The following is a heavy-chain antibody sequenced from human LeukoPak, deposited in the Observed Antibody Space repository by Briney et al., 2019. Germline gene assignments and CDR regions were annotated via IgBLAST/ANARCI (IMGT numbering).Heavy chain of an antibody. V-gene: IGHV3-74*01. D-gene: IGHD5-12*01. Sequence: GGSLRLSCAASGVTVSSYWRHWVRQVPGKGLEWLARINNDGVSTSYADSVKGRFTISRDNAKNTLYLRMNSLRAEDTAIYYCARKPLSGGYGGTIDYWGQGTLVTVSS. CDR2: INNDGVST. J-gene: IGHJ4*02. CDR1: GVTVSSYW. CDR3: ARKPLSGGYGGTIDY.